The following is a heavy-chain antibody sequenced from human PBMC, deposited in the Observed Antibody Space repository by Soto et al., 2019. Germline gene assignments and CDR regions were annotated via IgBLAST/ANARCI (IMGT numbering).Heavy chain of an antibody. V-gene: IGHV1-8*01. Sequence: EASVKVSCKASGYTFTSYDINWVRQATGQGLEWMGWMNPNSGNTGYAQKFQGRVTMTRNTSISTAYMELSSLRSEDTAVYYCAAYDFWSGYPIYGMDVWGQGTTVTVSS. D-gene: IGHD3-3*01. CDR2: MNPNSGNT. J-gene: IGHJ6*02. CDR3: AAYDFWSGYPIYGMDV. CDR1: GYTFTSYD.